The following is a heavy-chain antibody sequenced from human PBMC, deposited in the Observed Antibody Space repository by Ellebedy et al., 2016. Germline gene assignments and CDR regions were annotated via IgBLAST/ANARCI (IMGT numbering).Heavy chain of an antibody. Sequence: GSLRLSXTVSGGSISNSNYYWGWIRQPPGKGLEWIGEINHSGSTNYNPSLKSRVTISVDTSKNQFSLKLSSVTAADTAVYYCARGDPYGSGRGSDYWGQGTLVTVYS. CDR1: GGSISNSNYY. CDR3: ARGDPYGSGRGSDY. V-gene: IGHV4-39*07. J-gene: IGHJ4*02. CDR2: INHSGST. D-gene: IGHD3-10*01.